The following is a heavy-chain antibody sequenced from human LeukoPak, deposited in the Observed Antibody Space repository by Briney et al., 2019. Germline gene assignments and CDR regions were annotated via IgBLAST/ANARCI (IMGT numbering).Heavy chain of an antibody. V-gene: IGHV3-30*18. J-gene: IGHJ4*02. CDR2: ISYDGSNK. D-gene: IGHD6-19*01. Sequence: AVISYDGSNKYYADSVKGRFTISRDNSRTTLYLQMNSLRAEDTAVYYCAKDRIALAGTIDYWGQGTLVTVSS. CDR3: AKDRIALAGTIDY.